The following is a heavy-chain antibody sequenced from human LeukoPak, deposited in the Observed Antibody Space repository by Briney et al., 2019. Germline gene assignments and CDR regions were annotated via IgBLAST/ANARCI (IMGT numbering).Heavy chain of an antibody. Sequence: SETLSLTSAVYGGSFSGYYWSWIRQPPGKGLEWIGEINHSGSTNYNPSLKSRVTISVDTSKNQFSLKLSSVTAADTAVYYCARGGYRGYSNYWGQGTLVTVSS. D-gene: IGHD5-18*01. CDR3: ARGGYRGYSNY. V-gene: IGHV4-34*01. CDR2: INHSGST. J-gene: IGHJ4*02. CDR1: GGSFSGYY.